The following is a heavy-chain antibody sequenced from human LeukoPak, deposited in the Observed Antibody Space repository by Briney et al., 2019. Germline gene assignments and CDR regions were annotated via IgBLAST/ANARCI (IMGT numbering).Heavy chain of an antibody. Sequence: GGSLRLSCAASGFTFSSYWMSWIRQAPGKGLEWVSYISSSGSTVYYADSVKGRFTISRDNARNSLYLQMDSLRAEDTAVYYCARENSGAWLDYWGQGTLVTVSS. CDR2: ISSSGSTV. CDR1: GFTFSSYW. CDR3: ARENSGAWLDY. D-gene: IGHD2-15*01. J-gene: IGHJ4*02. V-gene: IGHV3-11*01.